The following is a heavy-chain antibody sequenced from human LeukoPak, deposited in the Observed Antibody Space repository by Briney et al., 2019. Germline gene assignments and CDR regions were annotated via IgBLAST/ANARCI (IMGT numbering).Heavy chain of an antibody. J-gene: IGHJ4*02. CDR1: GFTFSNYA. CDR3: AKSRGSGTFYRYFDY. CDR2: ITGGGSST. D-gene: IGHD3-10*01. V-gene: IGHV3-23*01. Sequence: PGGSLRLSCAASGFTFSNYAMTWVRKAPGKGLEWVSAITGGGSSTYYADSVKGRFTISRDNSKNTLYLQMNSLRAEDTAVYYCAKSRGSGTFYRYFDYWGQGSLVTVSS.